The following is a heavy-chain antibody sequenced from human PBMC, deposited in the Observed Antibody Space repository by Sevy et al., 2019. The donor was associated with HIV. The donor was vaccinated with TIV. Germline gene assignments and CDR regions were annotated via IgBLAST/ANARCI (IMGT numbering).Heavy chain of an antibody. J-gene: IGHJ3*01. D-gene: IGHD6-13*01. CDR1: GFTFSTYD. CDR2: IGTLLDT. Sequence: GGSLRLSCAASGFTFSTYDMHWVRQVAGEGLEWVSGIGTLLDTYYAASVKGRFMISRDNAKNSLFLQMNSLRAGDTAIYYWARACTAAGYKSGPIDAFDVWGQGTVVTVSS. CDR3: ARACTAAGYKSGPIDAFDV. V-gene: IGHV3-13*01.